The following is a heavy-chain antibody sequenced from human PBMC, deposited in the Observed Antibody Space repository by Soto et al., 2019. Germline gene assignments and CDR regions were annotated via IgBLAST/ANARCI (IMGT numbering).Heavy chain of an antibody. CDR3: AREETQHQRDY. CDR2: IHHSGST. D-gene: IGHD2-2*01. J-gene: IGHJ4*02. Sequence: QVLLQESGPGLVKPSGTLSLTCAVSGDSITNSHWWSWVRQPPGKGLEWIGEIHHSGSTKYNPSLESRLILSVHRAKNTFFLRVTSVTAEDTAVYFCAREETQHQRDYWGQGALVTVSS. CDR1: GDSITNSHW. V-gene: IGHV4-4*02.